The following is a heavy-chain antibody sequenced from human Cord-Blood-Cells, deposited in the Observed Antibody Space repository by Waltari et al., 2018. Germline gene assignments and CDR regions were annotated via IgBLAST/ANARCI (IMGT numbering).Heavy chain of an antibody. V-gene: IGHV1-3*01. J-gene: IGHJ4*02. CDR1: GYTFTSYA. Sequence: QGQLVQSGAEVKKPGASVKVSCKASGYTFTSYAMHWVRQGPGQRLEWMGWINAGNGNTKYSQKFQGRVTITRDTSASTAYMELSSLRSEDTAVYYCAREGGYSGYDFDYWGQGTLVTVSS. D-gene: IGHD5-12*01. CDR2: INAGNGNT. CDR3: AREGGYSGYDFDY.